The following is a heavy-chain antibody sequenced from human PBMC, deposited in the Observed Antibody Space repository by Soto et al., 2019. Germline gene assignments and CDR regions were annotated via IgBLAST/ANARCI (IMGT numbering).Heavy chain of an antibody. CDR1: GVSFNNNG. CDR2: VSPPFRTS. J-gene: IGHJ6*02. V-gene: IGHV1-69*01. Sequence: QVQLVQSGAEVKKPGSSVKVSCKTSGVSFNNNGIGWVRQAPGHGLEWMGGVSPPFRTSNYARKFQGRISITADASTGTVNMELSSLTSEDAAQYYVARVLYYGSGSYSPYGMDVWGQGTTVTVSS. CDR3: ARVLYYGSGSYSPYGMDV. D-gene: IGHD3-10*01.